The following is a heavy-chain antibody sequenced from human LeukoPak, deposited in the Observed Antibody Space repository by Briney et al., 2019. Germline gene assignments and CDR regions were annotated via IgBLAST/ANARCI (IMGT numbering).Heavy chain of an antibody. V-gene: IGHV4-59*01. CDR2: IYYSGST. CDR3: ARVTYYYDSSGRTNWFDP. J-gene: IGHJ5*02. D-gene: IGHD3-22*01. Sequence: SETLSLTCTVSGGSISSYYWSWIRQPPGKGLEWIGYIYYSGSTNYNPSLKSRVTISVDTSKNQFSLKLSSVTAADTAVYYCARVTYYYDSSGRTNWFDPWGQGTLVTASS. CDR1: GGSISSYY.